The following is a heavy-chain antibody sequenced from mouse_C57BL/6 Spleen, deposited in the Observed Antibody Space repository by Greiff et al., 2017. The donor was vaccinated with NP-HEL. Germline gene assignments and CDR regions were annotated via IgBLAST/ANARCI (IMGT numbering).Heavy chain of an antibody. Sequence: QVHVKQPGAELVKPGASVKMSCKASGYTFTSYWITWVKQRPGQGLEWIGDIYPGSGSTNYNEKFKSKATLTVDTSSSTAYMQLSSLTSEDSAVYYCARSVYGSSPAWFAYWGQGTLVTVSA. D-gene: IGHD1-1*01. CDR2: IYPGSGST. CDR1: GYTFTSYW. CDR3: ARSVYGSSPAWFAY. J-gene: IGHJ3*01. V-gene: IGHV1-55*01.